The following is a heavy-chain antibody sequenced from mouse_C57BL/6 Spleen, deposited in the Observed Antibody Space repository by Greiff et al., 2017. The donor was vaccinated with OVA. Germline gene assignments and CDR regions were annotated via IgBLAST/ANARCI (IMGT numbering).Heavy chain of an antibody. Sequence: EVQGVESGGGLVQPGGSLSLSCAASGFTFTDYYMSWVRQPPGKALEWLGFIRNKANGYTTEYSASVKGRFTIARDNSQSILYLQMNAQRAEDSATYYCARSLFLPMDYWGQGTSVTVSS. V-gene: IGHV7-3*01. D-gene: IGHD6-5*01. CDR2: IRNKANGYTT. CDR1: GFTFTDYY. CDR3: ARSLFLPMDY. J-gene: IGHJ4*01.